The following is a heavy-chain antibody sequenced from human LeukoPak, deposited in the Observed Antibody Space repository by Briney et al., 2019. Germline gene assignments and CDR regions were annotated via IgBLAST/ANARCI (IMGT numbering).Heavy chain of an antibody. CDR3: ASQTRHCSGDSCYGGWFDP. Sequence: PSETLSLTCTVSGGSISSSSYYRGWIRQPPGKGLEWIGSLYYSGSTYYNPSLKSRVTISVDTSKNHFSLKLTSVTAADTAVYYCASQTRHCSGDSCYGGWFDPWGQGTLVTVSS. CDR1: GGSISSSSYY. J-gene: IGHJ5*02. CDR2: LYYSGST. V-gene: IGHV4-39*02. D-gene: IGHD2-15*01.